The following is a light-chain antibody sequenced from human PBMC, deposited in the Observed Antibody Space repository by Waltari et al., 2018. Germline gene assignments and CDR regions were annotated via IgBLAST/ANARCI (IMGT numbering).Light chain of an antibody. V-gene: IGKV1-39*01. J-gene: IGKJ5*01. Sequence: DIQMTQSPSSLSASVGDRVTITCRASQSINSYLNWYQQKPGKAPTLLILAASSLQSGVPSRFSGSGSGTDFTLTISSLLPEDFATYYCQQSYSTPVTFGQGTRLEIK. CDR3: QQSYSTPVT. CDR1: QSINSY. CDR2: AAS.